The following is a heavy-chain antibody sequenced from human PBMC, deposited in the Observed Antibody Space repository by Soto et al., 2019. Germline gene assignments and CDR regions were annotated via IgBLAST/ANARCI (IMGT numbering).Heavy chain of an antibody. CDR1: GFSFSVYG. D-gene: IGHD2-15*01. CDR3: AKDRVVILATTRGFDY. J-gene: IGHJ4*02. Sequence: QVQLVESGGGVVQPGRSLRLSCAASGFSFSVYGMHWVRQAPGKGLEWVAVILYDGSKTYYADSVKGRFTISRDNSKNTLYLHMDSLKAEDTAVYYCAKDRVVILATTRGFDYWGQGTQVSVSS. V-gene: IGHV3-30*18. CDR2: ILYDGSKT.